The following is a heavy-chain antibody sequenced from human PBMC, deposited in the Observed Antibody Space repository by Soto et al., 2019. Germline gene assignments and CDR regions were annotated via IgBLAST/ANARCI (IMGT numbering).Heavy chain of an antibody. CDR3: ARVLLVVVPAAVVVFDY. Sequence: QVQLQESGPGLVKPSQTLSLTCTVSGGSISSGGYYWSWIRQHPGKGLEWIGDIYYSGSTYYNPSLKSRVTISVDTSKNPFSLKLSSVTAADTAVYYCARVLLVVVPAAVVVFDYWGQGTLVTVSS. CDR2: IYYSGST. V-gene: IGHV4-31*03. J-gene: IGHJ4*02. D-gene: IGHD2-2*01. CDR1: GGSISSGGYY.